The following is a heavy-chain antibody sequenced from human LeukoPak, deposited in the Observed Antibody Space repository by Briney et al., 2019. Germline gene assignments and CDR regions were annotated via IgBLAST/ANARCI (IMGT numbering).Heavy chain of an antibody. CDR2: TNEDGSDK. CDR3: TSWSSCSSDNCQFNY. D-gene: IGHD2-15*01. CDR1: GFSFSNYW. V-gene: IGHV3-7*01. Sequence: GGSLRLSCEGSGFSFSNYWMSWVRQAPGKGLEWVAHTNEDGSDKYYVDSVKGRFTISRDNAKNSLYLQMGSLRAEDTATFYCTSWSSCSSDNCQFNYWGQGTLVTVSS. J-gene: IGHJ4*02.